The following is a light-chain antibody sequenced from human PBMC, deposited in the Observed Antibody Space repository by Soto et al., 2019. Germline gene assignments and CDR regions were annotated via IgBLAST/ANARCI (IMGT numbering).Light chain of an antibody. CDR1: QSVTSW. CDR3: QQYHNYWT. V-gene: IGKV1-5*03. J-gene: IGKJ1*01. Sequence: DIQITQSPSTLSASVGDRVTITCRASQSVTSWLAWYQQKPGKAPNLLIYKASSLESGVPSRFGGSGSGTEFTLTISSLQPDDFATYYCQQYHNYWTFGQGTKVDIK. CDR2: KAS.